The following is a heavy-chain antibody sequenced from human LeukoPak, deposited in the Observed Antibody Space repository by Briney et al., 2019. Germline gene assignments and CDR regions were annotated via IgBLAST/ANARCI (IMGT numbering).Heavy chain of an antibody. CDR3: ARDRSISGVVTIDF. CDR1: GFSFSNSW. CDR2: IKQDGSET. J-gene: IGHJ4*02. D-gene: IGHD3-3*01. Sequence: GGSLRLSCAASGFSFSNSWMTWVRQSPGKGLEWVANIKQDGSETYYVDSVMGRFTISRLNAKNSVYLQMNSLRAEDTAVYYCARDRSISGVVTIDFWGQGTLVTASS. V-gene: IGHV3-7*01.